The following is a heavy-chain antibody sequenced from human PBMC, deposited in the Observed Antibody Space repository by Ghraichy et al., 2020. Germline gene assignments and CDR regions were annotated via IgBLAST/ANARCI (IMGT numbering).Heavy chain of an antibody. CDR1: SGSISSSSYY. CDR2: IYYSGST. Sequence: SQTLSLTCTVSSGSISSSSYYWGWIRQPPGKGLEWIGSIYYSGSTYYNPSLKSRVTISVDTSKNQFSLKLSSVTAADTAVYYCARRLTAAGTGLYYYYYMDVWGKGTTVTVSS. J-gene: IGHJ6*03. CDR3: ARRLTAAGTGLYYYYYMDV. D-gene: IGHD6-13*01. V-gene: IGHV4-39*01.